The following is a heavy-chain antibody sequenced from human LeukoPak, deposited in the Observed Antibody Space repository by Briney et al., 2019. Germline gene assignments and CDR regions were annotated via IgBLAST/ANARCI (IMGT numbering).Heavy chain of an antibody. CDR3: AIGPGYSSGWYLY. V-gene: IGHV4-38-2*01. J-gene: IGHJ4*02. D-gene: IGHD6-19*01. Sequence: SETLSLTCALSGYSISRGYYWGWIRQPPGKGLEWIGSIYHSGSTYYNPSLKSRVTISVDTSKNQFSLKLSSVTATDTAVYYCAIGPGYSSGWYLYWGQGTLVTVSS. CDR2: IYHSGST. CDR1: GYSISRGYY.